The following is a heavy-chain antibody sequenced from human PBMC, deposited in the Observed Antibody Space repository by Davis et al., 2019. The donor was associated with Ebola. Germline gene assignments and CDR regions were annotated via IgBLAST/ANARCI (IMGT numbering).Heavy chain of an antibody. CDR2: ISSSGSTI. J-gene: IGHJ4*02. V-gene: IGHV3-11*01. CDR3: ARYWEDTAMVTGAFDY. CDR1: GFTFSDYY. D-gene: IGHD5-18*01. Sequence: GGPLRLSCAASGFTFSDYYMSWIRQAPGKGLEWVSYISSSGSTIYYADSVKGRFTISRDNAKNSLYLQMNSLRAEDTAVYYCARYWEDTAMVTGAFDYWGQGTLVTVSS.